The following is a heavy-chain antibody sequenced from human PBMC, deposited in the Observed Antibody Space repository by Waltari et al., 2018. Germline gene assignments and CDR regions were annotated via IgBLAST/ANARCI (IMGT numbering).Heavy chain of an antibody. CDR3: ARHGDYVAFDI. J-gene: IGHJ3*02. Sequence: EVQLVESGGGLVKPGGSLSLSCAASGFTFSSYSMHWVSQAPGRGLEWVSSIMRCRSYIYYADSVKGRFTISRDNAKNALYLQMNSLRAEDTAVYYCARHGDYVAFDIWGQGTMVTVSS. CDR1: GFTFSSYS. CDR2: IMRCRSYI. V-gene: IGHV3-21*01. D-gene: IGHD4-17*01.